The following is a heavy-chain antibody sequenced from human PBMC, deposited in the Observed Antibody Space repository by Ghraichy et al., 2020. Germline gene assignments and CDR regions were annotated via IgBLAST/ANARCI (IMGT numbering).Heavy chain of an antibody. CDR1: GFTFSNFA. Sequence: GESLNISCAASGFTFSNFALNWVRQAPGKGLEWISYIRTSSDIYYADSVKGRFTISRDNAKNSLYLQMNSLGDEDTALYYCSRDSESTGGNLIFHYWGQGTLVTVSS. CDR2: IRTSSDI. CDR3: SRDSESTGGNLIFHY. V-gene: IGHV3-48*02. D-gene: IGHD4-23*01. J-gene: IGHJ4*02.